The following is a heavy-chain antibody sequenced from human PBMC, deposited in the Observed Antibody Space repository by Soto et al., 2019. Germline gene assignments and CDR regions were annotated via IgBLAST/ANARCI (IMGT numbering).Heavy chain of an antibody. CDR2: INPIFGTA. Sequence: SVTVSCKTSARTFSSYASSCVRQAPGQGLEWMGGINPIFGTAKCAQKFQRRVTIHADESKRPVYMELSRLRSEDTAVYYCARDLGRVVADTLAENYYYGMDVWGQGTTVHVFS. J-gene: IGHJ6*02. CDR1: ARTFSSYA. CDR3: ARDLGRVVADTLAENYYYGMDV. D-gene: IGHD2-15*01. V-gene: IGHV1-69*13.